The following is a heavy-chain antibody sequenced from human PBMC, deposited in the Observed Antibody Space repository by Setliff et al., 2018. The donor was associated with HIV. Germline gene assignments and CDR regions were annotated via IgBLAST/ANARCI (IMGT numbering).Heavy chain of an antibody. CDR2: ISSGGRTI. CDR3: ARGSSWYGPNRHRHINY. D-gene: IGHD6-13*01. Sequence: GGSLRLSCAASGFTFSSYEMNWVRQAPGQGLEWVSYISSGGRTIYYADSVKGRFTISRDNAKNSLDLQMKSLRADDTSVYYCARGSSWYGPNRHRHINYWGQGTLVTVSS. CDR1: GFTFSSYE. V-gene: IGHV3-48*03. J-gene: IGHJ4*02.